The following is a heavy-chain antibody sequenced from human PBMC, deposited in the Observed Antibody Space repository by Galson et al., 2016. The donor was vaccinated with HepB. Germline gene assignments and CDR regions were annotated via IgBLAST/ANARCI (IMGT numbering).Heavy chain of an antibody. CDR1: GFLFRGYG. CDR3: ARRHEYCPPVGCSVDY. J-gene: IGHJ4*02. Sequence: LRLSCAGSGFLFRGYGMHWVRQAPGKGLEWVAADSMDGRRKFYVDSVKGRFTISRDNSNSMLFLQMSSLRADDTAVYYCARRHEYCPPVGCSVDYWGQGTLVSVSS. CDR2: DSMDGRRK. V-gene: IGHV3-30*03. D-gene: IGHD2/OR15-2a*01.